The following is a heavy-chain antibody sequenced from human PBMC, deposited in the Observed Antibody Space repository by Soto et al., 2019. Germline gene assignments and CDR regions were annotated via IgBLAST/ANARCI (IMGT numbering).Heavy chain of an antibody. D-gene: IGHD2-2*01. CDR2: INPNSGGT. CDR3: ARGSQLLPMPIDWFDP. Sequence: ASVKVSCKASGYTFTGYYMHWVRQAPGQGLEWMGWINPNSGGTNYAQKFQGWVTMTRDTSISTAYMELSRLRSDDTAVYYCARGSQLLPMPIDWFDPWGQGTLVTVSS. J-gene: IGHJ5*02. V-gene: IGHV1-2*04. CDR1: GYTFTGYY.